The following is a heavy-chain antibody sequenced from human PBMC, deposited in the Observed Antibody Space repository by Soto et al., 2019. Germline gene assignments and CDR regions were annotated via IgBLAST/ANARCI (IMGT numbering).Heavy chain of an antibody. CDR1: GYTFSEYY. Sequence: QVQLLQSGTEVKKPGASVKVSCKASGYTFSEYYMNWVRQAPGPGLEWMGWINPNTGGTKYAQKFQGRVTLTRATSINTAYMELSRLRADDTAVYYCARDYSGGDYWGQGTLVTVSS. CDR2: INPNTGGT. CDR3: ARDYSGGDY. D-gene: IGHD2-15*01. V-gene: IGHV1-2*02. J-gene: IGHJ4*02.